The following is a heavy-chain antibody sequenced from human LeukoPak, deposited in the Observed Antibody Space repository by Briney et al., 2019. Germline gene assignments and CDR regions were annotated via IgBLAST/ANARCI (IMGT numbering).Heavy chain of an antibody. J-gene: IGHJ6*02. CDR1: GFTFDDYA. Sequence: GRSLRLSCAASGFTFDDYAMHWVRQAPGKGLEWVSGISWNSGSIGYADSVKGRFTISRDSAKNSLYLQMNSLRAEDTALYYCAILSGTAYYYYGMDVWGQGTTVTVSS. V-gene: IGHV3-9*01. D-gene: IGHD1-20*01. CDR3: AILSGTAYYYYGMDV. CDR2: ISWNSGSI.